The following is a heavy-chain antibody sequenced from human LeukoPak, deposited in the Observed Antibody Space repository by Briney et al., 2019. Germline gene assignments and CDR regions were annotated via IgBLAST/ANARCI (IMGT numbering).Heavy chain of an antibody. CDR2: IYYSGST. V-gene: IGHV4-39*01. J-gene: IGHJ4*02. CDR3: ARHLLMYYFDY. CDR1: GGSISSSSYY. Sequence: SETLSLACIVSGGSISSSSYYWGWIRQPPGKGLEWIGSIYYSGSTYYNPSLKSRVTISVDTSKNQFSLKLSSVTAADTAVYYCARHLLMYYFDYWGQGTLVTVSS.